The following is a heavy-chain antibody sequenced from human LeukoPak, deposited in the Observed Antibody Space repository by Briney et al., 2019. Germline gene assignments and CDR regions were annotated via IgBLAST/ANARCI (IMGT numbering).Heavy chain of an antibody. J-gene: IGHJ4*02. CDR3: ARANKPTAAGTGAIFFY. D-gene: IGHD6-13*01. CDR2: INHSGST. V-gene: IGHV4-34*01. Sequence: SETLSLTCAVYGGSFSGYYWSWIRQPPGRGLEWIGEINHSGSTNYNPSLKSRATISVDTSKNQFSLKLSSVTAADTAVYYCARANKPTAAGTGAIFFYWGQGTLVTVSS. CDR1: GGSFSGYY.